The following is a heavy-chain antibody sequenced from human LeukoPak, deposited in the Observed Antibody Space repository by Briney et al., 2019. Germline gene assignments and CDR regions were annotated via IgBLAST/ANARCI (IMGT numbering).Heavy chain of an antibody. V-gene: IGHV4-30-4*01. D-gene: IGHD4-17*01. Sequence: SQTLSLTCTVSGGSISSGDYYWSWIRQPPGKGLEWIGYIYYSGSTYYNPSLKSRVTISVDTSKNQFSLKLSSVTAADTAVYYCAREVGYGDYHSLDYWGQGTLVTVSS. CDR3: AREVGYGDYHSLDY. CDR2: IYYSGST. J-gene: IGHJ4*02. CDR1: GGSISSGDYY.